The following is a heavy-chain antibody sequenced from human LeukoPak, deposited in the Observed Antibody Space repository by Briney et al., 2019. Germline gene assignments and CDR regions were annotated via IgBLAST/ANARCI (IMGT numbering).Heavy chain of an antibody. CDR3: AKSGIVTDPDY. Sequence: GGSLRLSCAASGFTFSSHAMSWVRQAPGKGLEWVSGITGSGGSRYYADLVKGRFTISRDNSKNTLYLQMNSLRAEDTAVYYCAKSGIVTDPDYWGQGTLVAVSS. D-gene: IGHD3-9*01. V-gene: IGHV3-23*01. J-gene: IGHJ4*02. CDR1: GFTFSSHA. CDR2: ITGSGGSR.